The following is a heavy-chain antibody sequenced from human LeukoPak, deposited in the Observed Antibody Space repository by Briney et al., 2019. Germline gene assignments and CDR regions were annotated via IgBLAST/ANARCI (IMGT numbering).Heavy chain of an antibody. V-gene: IGHV1-69*05. J-gene: IGHJ6*03. CDR2: IIPIFGTA. Sequence: SVKVSCKASGYTFTSYAMNWVRQAPGQGLEWMGGIIPIFGTANYAQKFQGRVTITTDESTSTAYMELSSLRSEDTAVYYCARGKDIVVVPAANNYYYYMDVWGKGTTVTVSS. D-gene: IGHD2-2*01. CDR3: ARGKDIVVVPAANNYYYYMDV. CDR1: GYTFTSYA.